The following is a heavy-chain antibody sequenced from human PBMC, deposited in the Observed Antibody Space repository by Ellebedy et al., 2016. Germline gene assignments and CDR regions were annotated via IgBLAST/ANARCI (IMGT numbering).Heavy chain of an antibody. V-gene: IGHV4-34*01. CDR1: GGSFSGYY. D-gene: IGHD6-19*01. CDR3: ARIAVAALSLWYFDL. J-gene: IGHJ2*01. CDR2: INHSGST. Sequence: SQTLSLTXXVYGGSFSGYYWSWIRQPPGKGLEWIGEINHSGSTNYNPSLKSRVTISVDTSKNQFSLKLSSVTAADTAVYYCARIAVAALSLWYFDLWGRGTLVTVSS.